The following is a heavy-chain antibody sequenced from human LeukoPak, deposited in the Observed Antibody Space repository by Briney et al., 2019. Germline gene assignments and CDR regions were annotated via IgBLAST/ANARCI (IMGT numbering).Heavy chain of an antibody. V-gene: IGHV1-8*01. J-gene: IGHJ2*01. CDR3: ARDYYYDTSGHRSGYFDL. CDR2: MNPNNGNT. D-gene: IGHD3-22*01. Sequence: GASVKVSCKASGYTFTSYEINWVRQATGQGLEWMGRMNPNNGNTGYAQKFQGRVTMTGSTSITTAYMELSSLKSEDTAVYNCARDYYYDTSGHRSGYFDLWGRGTLVTVSS. CDR1: GYTFTSYE.